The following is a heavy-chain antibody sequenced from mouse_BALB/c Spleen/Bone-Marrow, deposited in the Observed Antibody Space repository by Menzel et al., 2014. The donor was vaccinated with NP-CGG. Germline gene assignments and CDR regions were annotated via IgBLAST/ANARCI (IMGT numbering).Heavy chain of an antibody. CDR2: ISSGGSYT. V-gene: IGHV5-6*03. CDR1: GFTFSSYA. D-gene: IGHD2-4*01. Sequence: EGMLVESGGGLVKPGGSLKLSCAASGFTFSSYAMSWVRQTPEKRLEWVASISSGGSYTYYPDSVKGRFTISRDNAKNTLYLQMSSLKSEDTAMYYCARHDYDEENFDYWGQGTTLTVSS. CDR3: ARHDYDEENFDY. J-gene: IGHJ2*01.